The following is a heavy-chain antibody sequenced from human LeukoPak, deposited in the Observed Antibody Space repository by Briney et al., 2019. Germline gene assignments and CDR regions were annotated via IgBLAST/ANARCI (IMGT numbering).Heavy chain of an antibody. CDR3: ARGPRVETYYYDSSGYSFDP. J-gene: IGHJ5*02. CDR1: AYTFTVYY. Sequence: ASVTVSFTSAAYTFTVYYMHWVRQAPGQGLERMGWINPNSGGTNYAQKFQGRVTMTRDTSISTAYMELSRLRSDDTAVYYCARGPRVETYYYDSSGYSFDPWGQGTLVTVSS. V-gene: IGHV1-2*02. D-gene: IGHD3-22*01. CDR2: INPNSGGT.